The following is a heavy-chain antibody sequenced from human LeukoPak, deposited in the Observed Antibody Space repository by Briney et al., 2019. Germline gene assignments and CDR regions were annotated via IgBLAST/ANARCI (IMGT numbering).Heavy chain of an antibody. Sequence: GGSLRPSCEASGLTLINAWMSWVGQPQGKGLKWVGRIKSKTDGRTTDYAAPVKGRFTISRDDSKNTLYLQMNSLKTEDTAVYYCTTDPGYSGYDYGDYWGQGTLVTVSS. D-gene: IGHD5-12*01. CDR2: IKSKTDGRTT. CDR1: GLTLINAW. V-gene: IGHV3-15*01. J-gene: IGHJ4*02. CDR3: TTDPGYSGYDYGDY.